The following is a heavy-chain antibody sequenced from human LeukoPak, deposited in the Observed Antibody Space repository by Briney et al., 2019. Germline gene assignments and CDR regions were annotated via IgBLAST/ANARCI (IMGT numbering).Heavy chain of an antibody. Sequence: GGSLRLSCAASGFTFSTYGMHWVRQAPGKGLEWVAFIRYDGTNKNYADSVKGRFTISRDNSKNTLYLQMNSLRGEDTAVYFCAKDKDPWKSTAISDFDYWGQGTLVTVSS. D-gene: IGHD1-1*01. CDR3: AKDKDPWKSTAISDFDY. CDR2: IRYDGTNK. J-gene: IGHJ4*02. V-gene: IGHV3-30*02. CDR1: GFTFSTYG.